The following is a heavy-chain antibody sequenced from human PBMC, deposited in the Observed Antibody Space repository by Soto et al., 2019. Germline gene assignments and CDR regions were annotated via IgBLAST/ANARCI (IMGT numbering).Heavy chain of an antibody. CDR2: IYYSGST. V-gene: IGHV4-31*03. CDR3: ARADCSGGSCYSIARWFDP. Sequence: QVQLQESGPGLVKPSQTLSLTCTVSGGSISSGGYYWSWIRQHPGKGLEWSGNIYYSGSTSCNPSLKSRVTISVGTSKNQFTMMLSSVTAADTAVYYCARADCSGGSCYSIARWFDPWGEGTLVTVSS. CDR1: GGSISSGGYY. D-gene: IGHD2-15*01. J-gene: IGHJ5*02.